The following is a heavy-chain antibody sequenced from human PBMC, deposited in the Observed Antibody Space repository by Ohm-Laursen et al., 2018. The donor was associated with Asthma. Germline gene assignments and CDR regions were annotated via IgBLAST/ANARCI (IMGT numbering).Heavy chain of an antibody. V-gene: IGHV3-23*01. Sequence: SLRLSCAASGFTFSSYAMSWVRQAPGKGLECVSAIIGSGADTYYADSVKGRFTISRDNSKNTLYLQMNTLRAEDTAVYYCARETATGSQNIHYYDLDVWVQGTTVIVSS. CDR1: GFTFSSYA. CDR3: ARETATGSQNIHYYDLDV. D-gene: IGHD2-15*01. CDR2: IIGSGADT. J-gene: IGHJ6*02.